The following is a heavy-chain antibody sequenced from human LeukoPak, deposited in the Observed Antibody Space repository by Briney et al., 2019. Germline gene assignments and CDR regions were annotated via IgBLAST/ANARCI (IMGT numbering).Heavy chain of an antibody. CDR3: ARGKVLPAPVTDGLDY. J-gene: IGHJ4*02. Sequence: PSETLSLTCTVSGGSISTYYWSWIRQPPGKGLEWIGYIYYSGSTYYHPSLKSRVAISIDTSKNQFSLRLNSVTAADTAVYYCARGKVLPAPVTDGLDYWAQGTPATVSP. V-gene: IGHV4-59*01. CDR2: IYYSGST. CDR1: GGSISTYY. D-gene: IGHD6-13*01.